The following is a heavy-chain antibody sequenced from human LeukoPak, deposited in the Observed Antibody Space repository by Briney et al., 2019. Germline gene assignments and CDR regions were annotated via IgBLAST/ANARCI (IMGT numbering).Heavy chain of an antibody. J-gene: IGHJ4*02. CDR1: GYTFTGYY. D-gene: IGHD1-1*01. V-gene: IGHV1-2*02. CDR3: ANEVRPTDY. CDR2: ISPNSDDT. Sequence: ASVKVSCKASGYTFTGYYLQWVRQAPGQGLEWMGWISPNSDDTNYAQKFRGRVNMTRDTSISTAYMELSRLRSDDTALYYCANEVRPTDYWGQGTLVTVSS.